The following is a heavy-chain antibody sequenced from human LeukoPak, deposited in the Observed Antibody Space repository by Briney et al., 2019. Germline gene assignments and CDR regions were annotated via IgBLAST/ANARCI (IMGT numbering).Heavy chain of an antibody. CDR3: ARDWGPYYYGSGSYPDAFDI. D-gene: IGHD3-10*01. J-gene: IGHJ3*02. Sequence: AAVTVSCKGSGYSFTSYGISWVRLAPGPGMEWMGWISAYNGNTNYAQKLQGRVTMTTDTSTSTAYMELRSLRSDDAAVYYCARDWGPYYYGSGSYPDAFDIWGQGTMVTVSS. CDR1: GYSFTSYG. CDR2: ISAYNGNT. V-gene: IGHV1-18*01.